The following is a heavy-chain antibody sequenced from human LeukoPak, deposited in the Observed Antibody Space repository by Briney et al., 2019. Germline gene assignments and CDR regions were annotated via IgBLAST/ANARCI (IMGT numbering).Heavy chain of an antibody. CDR2: ISWNSGSI. J-gene: IGHJ3*02. CDR1: GFTFDDYA. D-gene: IGHD1-7*01. CDR3: AKATGTNANDAFDI. Sequence: PGRSLRLSCAASGFTFDDYAMHWVRQAPGKGLEWVSGISWNSGSIGYADSVKGRFTISRDNAKNSLYLQMNSLRAEDTALYYCAKATGTNANDAFDIWGQGTMVTVS. V-gene: IGHV3-9*01.